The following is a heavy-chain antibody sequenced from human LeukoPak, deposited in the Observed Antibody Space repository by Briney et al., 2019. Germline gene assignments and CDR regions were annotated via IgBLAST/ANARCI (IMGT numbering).Heavy chain of an antibody. CDR1: GGSISSGSYY. CDR2: IYTSGST. CDR3: AREDYYGPSDY. V-gene: IGHV4-61*02. J-gene: IGHJ4*02. Sequence: PSETLSLTCTVSGGSISSGSYYWSWIRQPAGKGLEWIGRIYTSGSTNYNPSLKSRVTISVDTSKNQFSLKLSSVTAADTAVYYCAREDYYGPSDYWGQGTLVTVSS. D-gene: IGHD3-10*01.